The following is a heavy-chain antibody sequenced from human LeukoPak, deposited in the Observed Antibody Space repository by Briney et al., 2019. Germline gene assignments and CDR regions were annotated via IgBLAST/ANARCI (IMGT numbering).Heavy chain of an antibody. CDR2: IYTRGSI. V-gene: IGHV4-61*02. Sequence: SETLSLTCTVSGGSINSGSYYWSWIRQPAGKGLEWIGRIYTRGSIDYSPSLKSRVTISVDTSKNQFSLKLSSVTAADTAVYYCARATWPLCYFDFWGQGTLVTVSS. J-gene: IGHJ4*02. CDR3: ARATWPLCYFDF. D-gene: IGHD3-10*01. CDR1: GGSINSGSYY.